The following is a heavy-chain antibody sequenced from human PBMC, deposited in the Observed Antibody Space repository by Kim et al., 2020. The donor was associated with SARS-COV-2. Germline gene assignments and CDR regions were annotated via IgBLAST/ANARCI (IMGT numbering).Heavy chain of an antibody. CDR1: GFTVSSNY. Sequence: GGSLRLSCAASGFTVSSNYMSWVRQAPGKGLEWVSVIYSGGSTYYADSVKGRFTISRDNSKNTLYLQMNSLRAEDTAVYYCARDSRQLERLLDYYYYGMDVWGQGTTVTVSS. D-gene: IGHD1-1*01. V-gene: IGHV3-66*01. CDR2: IYSGGST. CDR3: ARDSRQLERLLDYYYYGMDV. J-gene: IGHJ6*02.